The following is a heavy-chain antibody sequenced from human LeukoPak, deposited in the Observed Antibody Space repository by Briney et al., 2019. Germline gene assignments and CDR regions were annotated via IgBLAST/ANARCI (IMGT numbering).Heavy chain of an antibody. CDR3: VKDNGRWFDP. V-gene: IGHV4-59*01. Sequence: SETLSLTCTVSGGSISSYYWSWIRQPPGKGLEWIGYIYYSGSTNYNPSLKSRVTISIDPSKNQFSLKLSSVTAADTAIYYCVKDNGRWFDPWGQGTLVIVSS. J-gene: IGHJ5*02. CDR1: GGSISSYY. D-gene: IGHD1-26*01. CDR2: IYYSGST.